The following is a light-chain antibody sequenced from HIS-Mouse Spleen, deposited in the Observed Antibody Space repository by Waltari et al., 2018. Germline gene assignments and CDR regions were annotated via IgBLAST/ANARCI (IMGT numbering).Light chain of an antibody. CDR1: QGISSW. CDR2: AAS. J-gene: IGKJ2*01. Sequence: DIQMTQSPSSVSASVGDRVTITCRASQGISSWLAWYLQKPGKAPKHLIYAASSLQSRVPSRFSGSGSGSDFTLTISSLHPDDFATYYCQQDNSFPYTFGQGTKLEIK. V-gene: IGKV1-12*01. CDR3: QQDNSFPYT.